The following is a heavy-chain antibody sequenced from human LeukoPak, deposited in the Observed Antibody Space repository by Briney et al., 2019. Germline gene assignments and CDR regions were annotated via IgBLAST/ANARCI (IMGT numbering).Heavy chain of an antibody. CDR3: ARDSGSYSLDY. V-gene: IGHV3-7*03. J-gene: IGHJ4*02. Sequence: GGSLRLSCAASGFTFSSYWMNWARQAPGKGLEWVASINHNGNVNYYVDSVKGRFTISRDNAKNSLYLRMSNLRAEDTAVYYCARDSGSYSLDYWGQGTLVTVSS. D-gene: IGHD1-26*01. CDR1: GFTFSSYW. CDR2: INHNGNVN.